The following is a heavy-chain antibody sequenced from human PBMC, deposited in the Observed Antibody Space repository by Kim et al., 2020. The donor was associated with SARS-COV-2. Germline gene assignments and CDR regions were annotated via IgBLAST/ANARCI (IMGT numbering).Heavy chain of an antibody. J-gene: IGHJ3*02. CDR3: TRHSSGGYHTFDI. D-gene: IGHD2-15*01. Sequence: YAASVKGRFTSSRDDSKNTAYLQMNSLKTEDTAVYYCTRHSSGGYHTFDIWGQGTMVTVSS. V-gene: IGHV3-73*01.